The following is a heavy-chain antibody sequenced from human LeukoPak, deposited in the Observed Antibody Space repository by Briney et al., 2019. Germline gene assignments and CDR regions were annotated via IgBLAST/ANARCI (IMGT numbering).Heavy chain of an antibody. CDR2: ISSSGSTI. Sequence: GGSLRLSCAASGFTFSSYEMNWVRQAPGKGLEWVSYISSSGSTIYYADSVKGRFTISRDNAKNSLYLQMNSLRAEDTAVYYCARYWAPYDSSGYYDYWGQGTLVTVSS. CDR3: ARYWAPYDSSGYYDY. V-gene: IGHV3-48*03. J-gene: IGHJ4*02. CDR1: GFTFSSYE. D-gene: IGHD3-22*01.